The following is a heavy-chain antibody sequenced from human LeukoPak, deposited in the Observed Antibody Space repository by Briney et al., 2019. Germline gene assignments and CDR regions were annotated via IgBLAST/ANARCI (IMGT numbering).Heavy chain of an antibody. V-gene: IGHV1-18*01. J-gene: IGHJ6*03. D-gene: IGHD2-2*01. Sequence: ASVKVSCKASGYTFTSYGISWVRQAPGQGLEWMGWISAYNGNTNYAQKLQGRVTMTTDTSTSTAYMELRSLRSDDTAVYYCARSGPICSSTSCYASTLYYYYYYMDVWGKGTTVTVSS. CDR1: GYTFTSYG. CDR3: ARSGPICSSTSCYASTLYYYYYYMDV. CDR2: ISAYNGNT.